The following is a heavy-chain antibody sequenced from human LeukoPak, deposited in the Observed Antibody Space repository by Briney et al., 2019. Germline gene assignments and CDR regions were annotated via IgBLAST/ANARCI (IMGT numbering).Heavy chain of an antibody. CDR2: ISSSRSYI. Sequence: PGGSLRLSCAASGFTFSSYSMNWVRQAPGKGLEWVSSISSSRSYIYYADSVKGRFTISRDNAKNSLYLQMNSLRAEDTAVYYCARDMVRGVKEYYYYGMDVWGQGTTVTVSS. D-gene: IGHD3-10*01. CDR3: ARDMVRGVKEYYYYGMDV. J-gene: IGHJ6*02. V-gene: IGHV3-21*01. CDR1: GFTFSSYS.